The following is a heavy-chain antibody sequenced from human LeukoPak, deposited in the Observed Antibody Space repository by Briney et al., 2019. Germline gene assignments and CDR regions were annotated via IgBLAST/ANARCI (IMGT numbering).Heavy chain of an antibody. J-gene: IGHJ4*02. CDR3: ARGRSMVRGVDYDY. CDR2: IYYSGST. D-gene: IGHD3-10*01. Sequence: SETLSLTCTVSGGSISSFYWSWIRQPPGKGLEWIGYIYYSGSTNYNPSLKSRVTISVDTSKNQFSLKLSSVTAADTAVYYCARGRSMVRGVDYDYWGQGTLVTVSS. CDR1: GGSISSFY. V-gene: IGHV4-59*01.